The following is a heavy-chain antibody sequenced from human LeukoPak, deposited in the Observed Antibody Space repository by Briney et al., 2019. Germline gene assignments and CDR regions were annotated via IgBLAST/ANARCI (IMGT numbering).Heavy chain of an antibody. CDR1: GYTFTSYG. CDR2: INPNSGGT. J-gene: IGHJ4*02. Sequence: ASVKVSCKASGYTFTSYGISWVRQAPGQGLEWMGWINPNSGGTNYAQKFQGRVTMTRDTSISTAYMELSRLRSDDTAVYYCARVGIAVAVYYFDYWGQGTLVTVSS. CDR3: ARVGIAVAVYYFDY. V-gene: IGHV1-2*02. D-gene: IGHD6-19*01.